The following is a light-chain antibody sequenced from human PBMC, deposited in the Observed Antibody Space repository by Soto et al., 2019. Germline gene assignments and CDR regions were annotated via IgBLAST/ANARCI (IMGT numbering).Light chain of an antibody. J-gene: IGLJ2*01. CDR3: CPYSGSNTIVV. Sequence: QSALTQPASVSGSPGQSITISCTGTSSDVGGYNFVSWYQQHPGKAPRLMIFDVNNRPSGVSTRFSGSKSGNTASLTISGLQAEYEADYYCCPYSGSNTIVVFGGGTKLTVL. CDR2: DVN. CDR1: SSDVGGYNF. V-gene: IGLV2-14*03.